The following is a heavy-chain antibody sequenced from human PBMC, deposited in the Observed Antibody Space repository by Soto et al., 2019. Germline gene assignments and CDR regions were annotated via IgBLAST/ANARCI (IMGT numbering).Heavy chain of an antibody. D-gene: IGHD3-10*01. Sequence: SETLSLTCTVSGGSISSYYWSWIRQPPGKGLEWIGYIYYSGSTNYNPSLKSRVTISVDTSKNQFSLKLSSVTAADTAVYYCARVPEGDTPFDYWGQATLVTVSS. CDR2: IYYSGST. CDR1: GGSISSYY. V-gene: IGHV4-59*01. CDR3: ARVPEGDTPFDY. J-gene: IGHJ4*02.